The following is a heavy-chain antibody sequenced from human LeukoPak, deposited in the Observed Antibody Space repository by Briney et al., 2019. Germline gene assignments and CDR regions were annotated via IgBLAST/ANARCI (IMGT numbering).Heavy chain of an antibody. V-gene: IGHV3-20*04. CDR2: INLNGGGT. J-gene: IGHJ4*02. D-gene: IGHD6-19*01. CDR3: AKDIEQWLVAPDY. CDR1: GFTFDDYG. Sequence: GGSLRLSCAASGFTFDDYGMSWVRQVPGKGLEWVSGINLNGGGTGYADSVKGRFTISRDNSKNSLYLQMNSLRTEDTALYYCAKDIEQWLVAPDYWGQGTLVTVSS.